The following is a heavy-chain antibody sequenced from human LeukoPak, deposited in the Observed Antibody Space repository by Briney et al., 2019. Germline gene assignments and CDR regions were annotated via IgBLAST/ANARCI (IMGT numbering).Heavy chain of an antibody. V-gene: IGHV3-23*01. D-gene: IGHD4-17*01. CDR3: AKDRPDVMTTVTGRL. CDR1: GFTFSSYA. CDR2: ISGSGGST. Sequence: PGGSLRLSCAASGFTFSSYAMSWVREAPGKGLEWVSAISGSGGSTYYADSVKDRFNTSRDKSSNPLYLPMNSLTADDTPVYYFAKDRPDVMTTVTGRLWGQGTLVTVSS. J-gene: IGHJ4*02.